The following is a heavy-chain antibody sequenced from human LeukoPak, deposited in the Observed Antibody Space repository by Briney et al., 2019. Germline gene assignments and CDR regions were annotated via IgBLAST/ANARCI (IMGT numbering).Heavy chain of an antibody. D-gene: IGHD2-15*01. V-gene: IGHV3-23*01. CDR3: AKSTAPCSRGSCYSALES. Sequence: PGGSLRLSCAASGLTFRSYVMSWVRLAPGKGLEWVSGLNTDGAWIYYADSVEGRFTISRDNSENTLYLQMNSLRVEDTAIYYCAKSTAPCSRGSCYSALESWGQGTLVTVSS. CDR1: GLTFRSYV. J-gene: IGHJ4*02. CDR2: LNTDGAWI.